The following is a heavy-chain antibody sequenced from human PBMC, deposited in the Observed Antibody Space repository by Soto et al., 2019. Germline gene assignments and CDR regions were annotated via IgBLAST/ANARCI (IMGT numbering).Heavy chain of an antibody. CDR1: GGSVSSGVHY. D-gene: IGHD3-22*01. Sequence: QLQLQESGPGLVKPSQTLSLTCSVSGGSVSSGVHYWSWIRQPPGKGLEWIGYVYYTGSTYYNPPLEGRVTMTLDTSKTQFSLQLNSVTASDAAVYFCATESSGSSPLHFDFWGQGALVTVSS. J-gene: IGHJ4*02. CDR2: VYYTGST. CDR3: ATESSGSSPLHFDF. V-gene: IGHV4-30-4*01.